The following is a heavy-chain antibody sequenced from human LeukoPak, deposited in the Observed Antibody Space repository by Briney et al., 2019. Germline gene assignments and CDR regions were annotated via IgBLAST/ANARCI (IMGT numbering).Heavy chain of an antibody. V-gene: IGHV4-34*01. D-gene: IGHD5-18*01. CDR3: ARGWFGCSYGPYFDY. Sequence: SETLSLTCAVYGGSFSGYYWSWIRQPPGKGLEWIGEINHSGSTNYNPSLKSRVTISVDTSKNQFSLKLSSVTAADTAVYYCARGWFGCSYGPYFDYWGQGTLVTVSS. CDR1: GGSFSGYY. CDR2: INHSGST. J-gene: IGHJ4*02.